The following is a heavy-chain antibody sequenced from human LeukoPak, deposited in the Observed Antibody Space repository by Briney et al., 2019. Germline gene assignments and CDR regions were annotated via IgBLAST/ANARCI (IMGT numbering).Heavy chain of an antibody. CDR3: TTGDDDSSGYWVDY. Sequence: GGSLRLSCAASGFTFSNAWMSWVRQAPGKWLEWVGRITSKTDGGTTDYAAPVKGRFTISRDDSKNTLYLQMNSLKTEDTAVYYFTTGDDDSSGYWVDYSGQGTLVTVSS. CDR1: GFTFSNAW. CDR2: ITSKTDGGTT. D-gene: IGHD3-22*01. V-gene: IGHV3-15*01. J-gene: IGHJ4*02.